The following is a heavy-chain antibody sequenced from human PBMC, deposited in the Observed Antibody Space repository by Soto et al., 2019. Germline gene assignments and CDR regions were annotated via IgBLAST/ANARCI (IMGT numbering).Heavy chain of an antibody. CDR1: GFSLNNPMMG. Sequence: QVTLKESGPVLLKPTETLTLTCTVSGFSLNNPMMGVTWIRQPPGKALEWLAHSFSSDEKSYSTCLKNRLTFSQDTTKCQVVLTLATVDPADTDTYFCARRRGDSGTIHPWGQGTLVTVSS. CDR2: SFSSDEK. D-gene: IGHD1-26*01. CDR3: ARRRGDSGTIHP. J-gene: IGHJ1*01. V-gene: IGHV2-26*01.